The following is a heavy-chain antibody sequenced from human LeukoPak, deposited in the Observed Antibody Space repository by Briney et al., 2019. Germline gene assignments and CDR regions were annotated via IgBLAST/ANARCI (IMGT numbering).Heavy chain of an antibody. Sequence: PGGSLRLSCVASGFTFRSYGMHWVRQAPGKGLEWVAVIYYDGSNKYYADSVKGQFTISRDNSKNTLYLQMNSLRAEDTAVYYCAREPPKYYYGMDVWGQGTTVTVSS. CDR2: IYYDGSNK. D-gene: IGHD1-14*01. V-gene: IGHV3-30*03. J-gene: IGHJ6*02. CDR1: GFTFRSYG. CDR3: AREPPKYYYGMDV.